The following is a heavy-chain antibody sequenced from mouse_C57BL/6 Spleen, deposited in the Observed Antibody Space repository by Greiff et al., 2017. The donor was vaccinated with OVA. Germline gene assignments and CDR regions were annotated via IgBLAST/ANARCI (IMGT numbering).Heavy chain of an antibody. V-gene: IGHV5-6*01. CDR1: GFTFSSYG. Sequence: EVQLVESGGDLVKPGGSLKLSCAASGFTFSSYGMSWVRQTPDKRLEWVATISSGGSYTYYPDSVKGRFTISRDNAKNTLYLQMSSLKSEDTAMYYCARHGYDWYFDVWGTGTTVTVSS. CDR3: ARHGYDWYFDV. J-gene: IGHJ1*03. D-gene: IGHD2-2*01. CDR2: ISSGGSYT.